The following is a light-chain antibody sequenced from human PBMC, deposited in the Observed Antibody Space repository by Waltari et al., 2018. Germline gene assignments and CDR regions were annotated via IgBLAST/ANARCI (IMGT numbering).Light chain of an antibody. J-gene: IGKJ1*01. Sequence: EIVLTQSPGTLSLSPGERATLSCRASQSVAKYLALYQQKPGQAPRLLIYHTSNRANGIPDRFSGSGSGTDFSLTISRLDPEDFAVYYCQKYDSLPATFGQGTKVEIK. CDR1: QSVAKY. CDR3: QKYDSLPAT. CDR2: HTS. V-gene: IGKV3-20*01.